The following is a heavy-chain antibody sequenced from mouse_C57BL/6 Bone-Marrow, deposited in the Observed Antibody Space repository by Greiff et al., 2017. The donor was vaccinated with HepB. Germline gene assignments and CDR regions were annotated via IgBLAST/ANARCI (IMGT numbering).Heavy chain of an antibody. CDR2: INPYNGDT. Sequence: EVKLQESGPELVKPGDSVKISCKASGYSFTGYFMNWVMQSHGKSLEWIGRINPYNGDTFYNQKFKGKATLTVDKSSSTAHMELRSLTSEDSAVYYCARATTVVANFDVWGTGTTVTVSS. D-gene: IGHD1-1*01. V-gene: IGHV1-20*01. CDR1: GYSFTGYF. J-gene: IGHJ1*03. CDR3: ARATTVVANFDV.